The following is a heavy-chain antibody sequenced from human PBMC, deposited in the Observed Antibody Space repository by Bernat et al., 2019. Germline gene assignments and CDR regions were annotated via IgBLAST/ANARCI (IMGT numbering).Heavy chain of an antibody. CDR1: GGSISSYY. Sequence: QVQLQASGPGLVKPSETLSLTCTVSGGSISSYYWSWIRQPPGKGLEWIGYIYYSGSTNYNPSLKSRVTISVDTSKNQFSLKLSSVTAADTAVYYCATCSGGSCYPVYGMDVWGQGTTVTVSS. CDR2: IYYSGST. CDR3: ATCSGGSCYPVYGMDV. V-gene: IGHV4-59*08. J-gene: IGHJ6*02. D-gene: IGHD2-15*01.